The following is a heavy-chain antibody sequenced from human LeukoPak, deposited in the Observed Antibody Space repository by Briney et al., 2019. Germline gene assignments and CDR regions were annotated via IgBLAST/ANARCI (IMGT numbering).Heavy chain of an antibody. Sequence: ASVKVSCKASGYTFTSYGISWVRQAPGQGLEWMGWISAYNGNTNYAQKFQGRVTMTRDTSISTAYMELSRLRSDDTAVYYCARDHGSPGEGIAAAGRGAVDYWGQGTLVTVSS. D-gene: IGHD6-13*01. CDR3: ARDHGSPGEGIAAAGRGAVDY. CDR2: ISAYNGNT. CDR1: GYTFTSYG. V-gene: IGHV1-18*01. J-gene: IGHJ4*02.